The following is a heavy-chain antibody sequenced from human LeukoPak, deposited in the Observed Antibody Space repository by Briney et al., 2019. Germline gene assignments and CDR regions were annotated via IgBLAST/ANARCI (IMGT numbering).Heavy chain of an antibody. CDR1: GYTFTSYG. D-gene: IGHD1-26*01. Sequence: ASVKVSCRASGYTFTSYGISWVRQAPGQGLEWMGWISAYNGNTNYAQKLQGRVTMTTDTSTSTAYMELRSLRSDDTAVYYCARDLGIVGATTIDYWGQGTPVTVSS. V-gene: IGHV1-18*01. CDR3: ARDLGIVGATTIDY. J-gene: IGHJ4*02. CDR2: ISAYNGNT.